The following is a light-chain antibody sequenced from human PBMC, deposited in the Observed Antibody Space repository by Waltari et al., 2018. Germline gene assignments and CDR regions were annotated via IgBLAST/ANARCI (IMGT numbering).Light chain of an antibody. V-gene: IGKV1-5*03. CDR2: KAS. J-gene: IGKJ2*01. CDR1: KSISSC. Sequence: DIQMTQSPSNLSASVGDRVPITCRASKSISSCLAWILQKPGKAHKPLIYKASSLESEVPSRFSGRGSGTEFTLTISCLQPDDFATYYCQQYNSYSYTFGQGTKLEIK. CDR3: QQYNSYSYT.